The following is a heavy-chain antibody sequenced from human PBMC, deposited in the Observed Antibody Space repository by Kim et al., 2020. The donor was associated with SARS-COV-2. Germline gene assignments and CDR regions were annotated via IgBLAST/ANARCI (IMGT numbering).Heavy chain of an antibody. CDR1: GFTFDDYT. J-gene: IGHJ3*02. D-gene: IGHD6-19*01. V-gene: IGHV3-43*01. Sequence: GGSLRLSCAASGFTFDDYTMHWVRQAPGKGLEWVSLISWDGGSTYYADSVKGRFTISRDNSKNSLYLQMNSLRTEDTALYYCAKDTGKMDSSGWSRDDAFDIWGQGTMVTVSS. CDR3: AKDTGKMDSSGWSRDDAFDI. CDR2: ISWDGGST.